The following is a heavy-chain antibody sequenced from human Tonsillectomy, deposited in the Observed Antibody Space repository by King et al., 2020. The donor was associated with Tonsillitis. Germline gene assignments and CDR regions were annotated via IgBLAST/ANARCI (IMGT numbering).Heavy chain of an antibody. V-gene: IGHV1-46*01. J-gene: IGHJ2*01. CDR2: INPSGTVT. CDR1: GYSFTNYY. Sequence: QLVQSGAEVKEPGASLKVSCKASGYSFTNYYIHWVRQAPGQRLEWMGLINPSGTVTGYAQNFQGRITMTRDMSTGTDYMEMSRVRADDTAVYFCAREGGSFRHFDLWGRGTLVTVSS. D-gene: IGHD2/OR15-2a*01. CDR3: AREGGSFRHFDL.